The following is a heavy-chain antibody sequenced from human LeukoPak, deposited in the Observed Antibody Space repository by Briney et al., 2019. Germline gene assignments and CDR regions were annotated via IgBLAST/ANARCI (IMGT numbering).Heavy chain of an antibody. CDR2: IWYDGSNK. Sequence: PGRSLRLSCAASGFTFSSYGMHWVRQAPGRGLEWVAVIWYDGSNKYYADSVKGRFTTSRDNSKNTLYLQMNSLRAEDTAVYYCAKETYQLAALDYWGQGALVTVSS. D-gene: IGHD2-15*01. J-gene: IGHJ4*02. CDR3: AKETYQLAALDY. CDR1: GFTFSSYG. V-gene: IGHV3-33*06.